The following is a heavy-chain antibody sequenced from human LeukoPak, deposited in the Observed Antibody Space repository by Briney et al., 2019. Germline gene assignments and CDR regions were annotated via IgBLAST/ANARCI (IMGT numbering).Heavy chain of an antibody. Sequence: GASVKVSCKASGYTFTSYDINWVRQATGQGLEWMGWMNPNSGNTGYAQKFQGRVTMTRNTSISTAYMELSSLRSEDTAVYYCARALDGGWLPIPDYWGQGTLVTVSS. V-gene: IGHV1-8*01. CDR1: GYTFTSYD. J-gene: IGHJ4*02. CDR2: MNPNSGNT. D-gene: IGHD6-19*01. CDR3: ARALDGGWLPIPDY.